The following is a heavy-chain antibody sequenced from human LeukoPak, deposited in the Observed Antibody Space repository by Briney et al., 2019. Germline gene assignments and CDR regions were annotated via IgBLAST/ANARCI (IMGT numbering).Heavy chain of an antibody. CDR2: ISVYNGNT. Sequence: GASVKVSCKASGYTFTSYGISWVRQAPGQGLEWMGWISVYNGNTNYAQKLQGRVTMTTDTSTSTAYMELRSLRSDDTAVYYRARGASSYYDSSDYFDYWGQGTLVTVSS. V-gene: IGHV1-18*01. CDR3: ARGASSYYDSSDYFDY. D-gene: IGHD3-22*01. CDR1: GYTFTSYG. J-gene: IGHJ4*02.